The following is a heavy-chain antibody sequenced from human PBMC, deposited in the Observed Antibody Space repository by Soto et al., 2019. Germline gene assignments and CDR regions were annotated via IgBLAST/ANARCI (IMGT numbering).Heavy chain of an antibody. CDR3: ARRPADFYYYGMDV. V-gene: IGHV1-69*13. D-gene: IGHD2-2*01. CDR1: GGTFSSYA. J-gene: IGHJ6*02. CDR2: IIPIFGTA. Sequence: SVKVSCKASGGTFSSYAISWVRQAPGQGLEWMGGIIPIFGTANYAQEFQGRVTITADESTSTAYMELSSLRSEDTAVYYCARRPADFYYYGMDVWGQGTTVTVSS.